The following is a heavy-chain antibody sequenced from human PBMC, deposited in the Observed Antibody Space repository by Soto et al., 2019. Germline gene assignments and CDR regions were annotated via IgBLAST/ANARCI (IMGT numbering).Heavy chain of an antibody. CDR1: GYTFTSYT. J-gene: IGHJ4*02. CDR2: ISAGNGNT. Sequence: QVQLVQSVAEVKKPGASVNVSCKASGYTFTSYTIHWLRQAPGQRLEWMGWISAGNGNTRYSQKFQDRVTITRDTSANTAYMALSSLASEDTAIYYCARYPHLDYWGQGTLVTVSS. V-gene: IGHV1-3*01. CDR3: ARYPHLDY.